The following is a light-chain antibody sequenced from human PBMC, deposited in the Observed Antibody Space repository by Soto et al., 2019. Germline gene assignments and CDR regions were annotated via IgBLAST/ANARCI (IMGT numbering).Light chain of an antibody. V-gene: IGKV1-9*01. Sequence: DIQLTQSPSLLSASVGDRVTITCRASQGISSYLAWYQQKPAKAPKVLIFVASKLQGGVPSRFSGSGSGTEFTLTINNLQPEDFATYYCQQLNSYPYTFGLGTKLEIK. CDR1: QGISSY. CDR3: QQLNSYPYT. CDR2: VAS. J-gene: IGKJ2*01.